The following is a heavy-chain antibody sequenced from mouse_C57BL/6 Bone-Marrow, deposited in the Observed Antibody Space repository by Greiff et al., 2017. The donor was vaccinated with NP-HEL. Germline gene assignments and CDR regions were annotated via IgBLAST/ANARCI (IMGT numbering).Heavy chain of an antibody. CDR2: IYPGDGGT. J-gene: IGHJ2*01. Sequence: VQLQQSGPELVKPGASVKISCKASGYAFSSSWMNWVKQRPGKGLEWIGRIYPGDGGTTYNGKFKGKATLTVDKSSSTAYMQLSSLTSEDSAVYFCASEGYDVYYGDYFDYWGQGTTLTVSS. CDR1: GYAFSSSW. D-gene: IGHD2-3*01. V-gene: IGHV1-82*01. CDR3: ASEGYDVYYGDYFDY.